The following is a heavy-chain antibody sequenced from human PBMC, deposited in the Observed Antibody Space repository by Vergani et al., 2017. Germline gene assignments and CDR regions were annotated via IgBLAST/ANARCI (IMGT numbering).Heavy chain of an antibody. Sequence: QVQLVQSGAEVKKPGASVKVSCKASGYTFTSYSINWVRQAPGQGLEWMGWINTNTGATYAPGFSGRFVFSLDTSVSTAYLQISGLKSEDTAVYYCARTYYYDSSGETQDYSMYGLDVWGHGTTVTVS. D-gene: IGHD3-22*01. CDR1: GYTFTSYS. CDR2: INTNTGA. CDR3: ARTYYYDSSGETQDYSMYGLDV. V-gene: IGHV7-4-1*02. J-gene: IGHJ6*02.